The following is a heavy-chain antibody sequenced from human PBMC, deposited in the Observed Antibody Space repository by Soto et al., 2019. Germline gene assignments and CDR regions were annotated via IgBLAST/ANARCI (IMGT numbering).Heavy chain of an antibody. J-gene: IGHJ4*02. CDR1: GGSISSSSYY. D-gene: IGHD6-19*01. CDR3: ARHVLAVAGVFFDY. Sequence: QLQLQESGPGLVKPSETLSLTCTVSGGSISSSSYYWGWIRQPPGKGLEWIGSIYYSGSTYYNPSLKSRVTISVDTSKNQFSLKLSSVTAADTAVYYCARHVLAVAGVFFDYWGQGTLVTVSS. V-gene: IGHV4-39*01. CDR2: IYYSGST.